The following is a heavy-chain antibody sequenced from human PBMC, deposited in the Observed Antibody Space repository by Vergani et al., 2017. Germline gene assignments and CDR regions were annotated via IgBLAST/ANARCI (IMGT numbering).Heavy chain of an antibody. J-gene: IGHJ2*01. CDR3: VGLPRGPWNFDL. V-gene: IGHV3-30-3*01. Sequence: QVQLVESGGGVVQPGTSLRLSCVVSGFALNRHAMYWVRQAPGKGLEWVVGISFDGTNEYYPDLVKGRFTISRDNTKNSLSLQMSGLRVADTAVYYCVGLPRGPWNFDLWGRGTLITVSS. CDR1: GFALNRHA. CDR2: ISFDGTNE.